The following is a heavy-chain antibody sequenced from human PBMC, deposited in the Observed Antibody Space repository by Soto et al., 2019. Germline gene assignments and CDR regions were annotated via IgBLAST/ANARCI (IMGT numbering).Heavy chain of an antibody. J-gene: IGHJ4*02. CDR3: AKAARIAVARTFGY. D-gene: IGHD6-19*01. Sequence: VASVKVSCKASGGTFSSYAISCVRQAPGQGLEWMGGIFPIFGAANYAQKFQGRVTITEDESTSTASMELNSLRAEAPAVYYCAKAARIAVARTFGYWGQGTLVTVSS. CDR2: IFPIFGAA. CDR1: GGTFSSYA. V-gene: IGHV1-69*13.